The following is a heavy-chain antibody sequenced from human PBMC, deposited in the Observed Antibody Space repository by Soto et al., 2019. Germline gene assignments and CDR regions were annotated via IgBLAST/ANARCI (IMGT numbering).Heavy chain of an antibody. Sequence: SETLSLTCTVSGGSISSGGYYWSWIRQHPGKGLEWIGYIYYSGSTYYNPSLKSRVTISVDTSKNQFSLKLSSVTAADTAVYYCARGRFPDILTGYYTPEFDYWGQGTLVTVSS. J-gene: IGHJ4*02. D-gene: IGHD3-9*01. CDR2: IYYSGST. V-gene: IGHV4-31*03. CDR3: ARGRFPDILTGYYTPEFDY. CDR1: GGSISSGGYY.